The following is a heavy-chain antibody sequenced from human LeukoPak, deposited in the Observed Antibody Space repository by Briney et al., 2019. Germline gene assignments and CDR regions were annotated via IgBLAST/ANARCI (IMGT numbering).Heavy chain of an antibody. CDR1: GGSISSYY. V-gene: IGHV4-4*07. Sequence: SETLSLTCTVSGGSISSYYWSWIRQPAGRGLEWIGRIYTSGSTNYNPSLKSRVTISVDTSKNQFSLKLSSVTAADTAMYYCARDLHIRSAWTDAFAFWGQGTMVTVSS. J-gene: IGHJ3*01. CDR2: IYTSGST. D-gene: IGHD6-19*01. CDR3: ARDLHIRSAWTDAFAF.